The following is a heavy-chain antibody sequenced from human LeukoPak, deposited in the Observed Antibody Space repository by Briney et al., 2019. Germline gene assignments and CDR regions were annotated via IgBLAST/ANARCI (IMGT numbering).Heavy chain of an antibody. Sequence: GASVKVSCKASGYTFTGYYMHWVRQAPGQGLEWMGWINPNSGGTNYARKFQGWVTMTRDTSISTAYMELSRLRSDDTAVYYCARGEGIAAAGVDYWGQGTLVTVSS. J-gene: IGHJ4*02. CDR3: ARGEGIAAAGVDY. V-gene: IGHV1-2*04. CDR2: INPNSGGT. D-gene: IGHD6-13*01. CDR1: GYTFTGYY.